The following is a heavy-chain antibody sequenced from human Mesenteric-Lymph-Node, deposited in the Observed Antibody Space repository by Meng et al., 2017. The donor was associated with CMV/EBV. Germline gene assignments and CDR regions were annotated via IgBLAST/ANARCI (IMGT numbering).Heavy chain of an antibody. Sequence: GESLKISCAASGFTFSSYWMSWVRQAPGKGLEWVANIKQDGSEKYYVDSVKGRFTISRDNAKNSLYLQMNSLRAEDTALYYCARRLGGVGPTGGYFDYWGQGTLVTVSS. CDR3: ARRLGGVGPTGGYFDY. J-gene: IGHJ4*02. CDR1: GFTFSSYW. D-gene: IGHD1-26*01. V-gene: IGHV3-7*03. CDR2: IKQDGSEK.